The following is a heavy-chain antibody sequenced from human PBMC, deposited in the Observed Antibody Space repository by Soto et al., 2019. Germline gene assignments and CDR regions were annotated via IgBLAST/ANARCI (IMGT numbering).Heavy chain of an antibody. V-gene: IGHV3-23*01. D-gene: IGHD2-2*01. J-gene: IGHJ6*03. CDR2: ISAGGGAT. Sequence: GGSLRLSCAASGFTFSDYAMNWLRQAPGKGLEWVSGISAGGGATYYTDSVKGRFAISRDNSKNTMHLQMSSLTAEDTAVYYCAKVTCSTSSPRCFFYYYMDVWGTGTTVTVSS. CDR3: AKVTCSTSSPRCFFYYYMDV. CDR1: GFTFSDYA.